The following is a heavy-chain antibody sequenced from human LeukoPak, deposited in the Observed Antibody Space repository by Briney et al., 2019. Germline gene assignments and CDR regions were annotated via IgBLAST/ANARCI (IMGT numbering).Heavy chain of an antibody. CDR3: ARHDYGDYGWFDP. CDR2: IYYSGTT. Sequence: SETLSLTCTVSGGSIGSVDDYWSWIRQPPGKGLEWIGYIYYSGTTYYNPSLKSRVSISVDTSKNQFSLRLRSVTAADTAVYYCARHDYGDYGWFDPWGQGTLVTVSS. D-gene: IGHD4-17*01. V-gene: IGHV4-30-4*01. J-gene: IGHJ5*02. CDR1: GGSIGSVDDY.